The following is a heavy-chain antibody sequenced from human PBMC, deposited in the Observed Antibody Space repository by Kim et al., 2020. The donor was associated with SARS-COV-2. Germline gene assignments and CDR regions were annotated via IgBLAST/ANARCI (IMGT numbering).Heavy chain of an antibody. CDR2: INSDGSST. Sequence: GGSLRLSCAASGFTFSSYWMHWVRQAPGKGLVWVSRINSDGSSTSYADSVKGRFTISRDNTKNTLYLQMNSLRAEDTAVYYCARVLRGTYFDYWGQGTLVTVSS. CDR3: ARVLRGTYFDY. D-gene: IGHD3-16*01. J-gene: IGHJ4*02. CDR1: GFTFSSYW. V-gene: IGHV3-74*01.